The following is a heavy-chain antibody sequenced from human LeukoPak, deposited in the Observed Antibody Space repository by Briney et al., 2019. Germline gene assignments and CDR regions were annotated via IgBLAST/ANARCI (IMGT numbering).Heavy chain of an antibody. CDR2: IDPSDSYT. CDR3: AIRYCSSTSCSPLTDY. J-gene: IGHJ4*02. V-gene: IGHV5-10-1*01. CDR1: GYSFTSYW. D-gene: IGHD2-2*01. Sequence: GESLKISCKGSGYSFTSYWISWVRQMPGKGLEWMERIDPSDSYTNYSPSFQGHVTISADKSISTAYLQWSSLKASDTAMYYCAIRYCSSTSCSPLTDYWGQGTLVTVSS.